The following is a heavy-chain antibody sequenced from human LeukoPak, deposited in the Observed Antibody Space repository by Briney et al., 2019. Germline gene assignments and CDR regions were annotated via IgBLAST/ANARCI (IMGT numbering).Heavy chain of an antibody. J-gene: IGHJ5*02. D-gene: IGHD3-10*01. Sequence: PSETLSLTCTVSGGSISSYYWSWIRQPPGKGLEWIGYIYYSGSTNYNPSLKSRVTISVDTSKNQFSLKLSSMTAADTAVYYCARGFSGSYPRHNWFDPWGQGTLVTVSS. CDR2: IYYSGST. CDR1: GGSISSYY. CDR3: ARGFSGSYPRHNWFDP. V-gene: IGHV4-59*08.